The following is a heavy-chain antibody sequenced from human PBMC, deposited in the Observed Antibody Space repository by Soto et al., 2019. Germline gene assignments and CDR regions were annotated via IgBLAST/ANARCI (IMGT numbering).Heavy chain of an antibody. CDR2: IDPSDSYT. CDR1: GYSFTSYW. Sequence: PGESLKISCKGSGYSFTSYWISWVRQMPGKGLEWMGRIDPSDSYTNYSPSFQGHVTISADKSISTAYLQWSSLKASDTAMYYCARHPYYYGSGSYSLDYWGQGTLVTVSS. V-gene: IGHV5-10-1*01. D-gene: IGHD3-10*01. CDR3: ARHPYYYGSGSYSLDY. J-gene: IGHJ4*02.